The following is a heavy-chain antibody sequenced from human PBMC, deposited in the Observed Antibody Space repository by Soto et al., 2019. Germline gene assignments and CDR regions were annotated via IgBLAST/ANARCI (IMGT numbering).Heavy chain of an antibody. Sequence: QVQRVQSGAEVKKPGSSVKVSCKASGGTFSSYAISWVRQAPGQGLEWMGGIIPIFGTANYAQKFQGRVTITADKSTSTAYMELSSLRSEDTAVYYCARDPIQGVVTTQVTFTPYYYYGMDVWGQGTTVTVSS. J-gene: IGHJ6*02. CDR3: ARDPIQGVVTTQVTFTPYYYYGMDV. D-gene: IGHD2-21*02. CDR2: IIPIFGTA. V-gene: IGHV1-69*06. CDR1: GGTFSSYA.